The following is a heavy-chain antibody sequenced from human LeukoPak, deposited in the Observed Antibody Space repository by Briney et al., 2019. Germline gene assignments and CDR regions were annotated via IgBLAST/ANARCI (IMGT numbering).Heavy chain of an antibody. CDR1: GGSFSGYY. J-gene: IGHJ6*03. Sequence: KPSETLSLTCAVYGGSFSGYYWSWIRQPPGKGLEWIGEINHSGSTNYNPSLKSRVTISVDTSKNQFSLKLSSVTAADTAVYYCARDGDTVLTRGYYYYMDVWGKGTTVTVSS. D-gene: IGHD4-23*01. CDR2: INHSGST. CDR3: ARDGDTVLTRGYYYYMDV. V-gene: IGHV4-34*01.